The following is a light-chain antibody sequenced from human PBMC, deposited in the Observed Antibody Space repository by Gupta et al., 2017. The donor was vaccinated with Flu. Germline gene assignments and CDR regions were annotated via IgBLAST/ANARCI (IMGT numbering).Light chain of an antibody. CDR3: QHTYCNVFT. CDR2: AAS. V-gene: IGKV1-39*01. J-gene: IGKJ4*01. CDR1: HYISTS. Sequence: IERTQSPYSVSASVGDRVTITCRASHYISTSLTWYQQKPGKAPKFLIYAASSCKSGVPSRFSGTGSGTDFTLTINKRQPEDFATYYCQHTYCNVFTFGRGTKVEIK.